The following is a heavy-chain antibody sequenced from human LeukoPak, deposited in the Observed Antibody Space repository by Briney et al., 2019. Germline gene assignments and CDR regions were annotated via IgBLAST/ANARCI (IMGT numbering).Heavy chain of an antibody. CDR3: AREYYDSSGYYYFDY. J-gene: IGHJ4*02. Sequence: PGGSLRLSCAASGFTFSSYWMSWVRQAPGKGLEWVANIKQDGSEKYYVDSVKGRFTISRDNAKNSLYLQMNSLRAEDTAVYYCAREYYDSSGYYYFDYWGQGTLVTVSS. V-gene: IGHV3-7*01. D-gene: IGHD3-22*01. CDR1: GFTFSSYW. CDR2: IKQDGSEK.